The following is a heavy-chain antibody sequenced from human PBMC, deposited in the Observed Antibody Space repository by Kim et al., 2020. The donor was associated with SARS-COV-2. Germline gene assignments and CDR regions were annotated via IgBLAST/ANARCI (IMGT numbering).Heavy chain of an antibody. CDR3: ARGLLDYVWGSYRYKKDYYFDY. J-gene: IGHJ4*02. D-gene: IGHD3-16*02. V-gene: IGHV4-34*01. Sequence: SETLSLTCAVYGGSFSGYYWSWIRQPPGKGLEWIGEINHSGSTNYNPSLKSRVTISVDTSKNQFSLKLSTVTAADTAVYYCARGLLDYVWGSYRYKKDYYFDYWGQGTLVTVSS. CDR1: GGSFSGYY. CDR2: INHSGST.